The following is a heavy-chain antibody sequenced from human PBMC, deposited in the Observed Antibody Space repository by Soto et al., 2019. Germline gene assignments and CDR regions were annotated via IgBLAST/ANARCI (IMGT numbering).Heavy chain of an antibody. V-gene: IGHV3-64*01. Sequence: EVQLVESGGGLVQPGGSLRLSCAASGFTFSSYAMHWVRQAPGKGLEYVSVINSNGGNTDYAMSVKGRFTISRDNSKNTLYLQMGSLRAEDMAVYYCARRIPFGYGMDVWGQGTTVTVSS. D-gene: IGHD2-21*01. CDR2: INSNGGNT. J-gene: IGHJ6*02. CDR3: ARRIPFGYGMDV. CDR1: GFTFSSYA.